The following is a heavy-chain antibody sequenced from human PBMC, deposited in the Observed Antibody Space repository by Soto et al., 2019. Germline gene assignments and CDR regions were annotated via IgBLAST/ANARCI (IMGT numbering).Heavy chain of an antibody. V-gene: IGHV4-59*08. J-gene: IGHJ4*02. Sequence: PSETLSLTCTVSGGSISSYYWSWIRQPPGKGLEWIGYIYYSGSTNYNPSLKSRDTISVDTSKNQFSLKLSSVTAADSAVYYCARHALAVAGKGPFDYWGQGTLVTVSS. D-gene: IGHD6-19*01. CDR3: ARHALAVAGKGPFDY. CDR2: IYYSGST. CDR1: GGSISSYY.